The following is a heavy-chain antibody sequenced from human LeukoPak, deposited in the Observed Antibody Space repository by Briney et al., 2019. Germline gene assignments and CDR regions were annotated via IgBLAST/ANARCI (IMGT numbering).Heavy chain of an antibody. J-gene: IGHJ4*02. CDR2: ISSSSSSYI. D-gene: IGHD3-16*01. CDR3: ARGGEEPQHSFDF. Sequence: KPGGSLRLSCAASGFTFSYYTINWVRQAPGKGLEWVSSISSSSSSYIYYADSVKGRFTISRDNAKNSLYLQMHSLRAEDTAVYFCARGGEEPQHSFDFWGQGTLVTVSS. V-gene: IGHV3-21*01. CDR1: GFTFSYYT.